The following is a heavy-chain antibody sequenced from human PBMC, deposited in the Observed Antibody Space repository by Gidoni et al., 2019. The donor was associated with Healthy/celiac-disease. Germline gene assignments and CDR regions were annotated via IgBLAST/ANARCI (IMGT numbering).Heavy chain of an antibody. CDR3: ARDCSGGSCYGYYYYGMDV. Sequence: QVQLVQSGAEVKTPGASVKVSCKASGYTFPGYYMHWGRQAPGQGLEWMGWINPNSGGTNDAQKFQGRVTMTRDTSISTAYMELSRLRSDDTAVYYCARDCSGGSCYGYYYYGMDVWGQGTTVTVSS. J-gene: IGHJ6*02. CDR2: INPNSGGT. V-gene: IGHV1-2*02. CDR1: GYTFPGYY. D-gene: IGHD2-15*01.